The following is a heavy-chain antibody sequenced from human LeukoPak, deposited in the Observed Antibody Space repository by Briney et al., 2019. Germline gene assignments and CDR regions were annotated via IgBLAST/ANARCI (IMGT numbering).Heavy chain of an antibody. D-gene: IGHD6-13*01. Sequence: GGSLRLSCAVSGFSVSGYWMTWVRQAPGKGLEWVANIKQDGSEKNYVESVKGRFTISRDNAENSLFLQMNSLRVEDTAVYYCAREWQGGIAAAGTRIEGDYWGQGTLVAVSS. J-gene: IGHJ4*02. V-gene: IGHV3-7*01. CDR2: IKQDGSEK. CDR1: GFSVSGYW. CDR3: AREWQGGIAAAGTRIEGDY.